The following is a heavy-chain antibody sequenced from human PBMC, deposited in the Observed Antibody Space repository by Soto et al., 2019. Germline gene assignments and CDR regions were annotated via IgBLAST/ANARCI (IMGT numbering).Heavy chain of an antibody. V-gene: IGHV1-18*01. Sequence: ASVKVSCKASGYTFTSYGISWVRQAPGQGLEWMGWISAYNGNTNYAQKLQGRVTMTTDTSTSTAYMELRSLRSDDTAVYYCARDSSSWLPPFRSDAFDIWGQGTMVTVSS. D-gene: IGHD6-13*01. CDR3: ARDSSSWLPPFRSDAFDI. CDR2: ISAYNGNT. J-gene: IGHJ3*02. CDR1: GYTFTSYG.